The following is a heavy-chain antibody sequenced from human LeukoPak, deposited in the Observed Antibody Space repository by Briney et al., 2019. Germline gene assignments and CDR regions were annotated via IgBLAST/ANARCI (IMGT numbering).Heavy chain of an antibody. D-gene: IGHD3-3*01. CDR1: GYTFTAYY. V-gene: IGHV1-2*06. CDR2: INPNSGGT. Sequence: ASVKVSCKASGYTFTAYYMHWVRQAPGQGLEWMGRINPNSGGTNYAQKFQGRVTMTRDTSISTAYMELSRLRSDDTAVYYCARDRNDFWSGYYNWFDPWGQGTLVTVSS. J-gene: IGHJ5*02. CDR3: ARDRNDFWSGYYNWFDP.